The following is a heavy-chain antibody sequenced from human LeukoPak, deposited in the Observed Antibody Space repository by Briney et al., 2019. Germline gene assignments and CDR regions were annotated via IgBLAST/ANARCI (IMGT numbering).Heavy chain of an antibody. J-gene: IGHJ4*02. D-gene: IGHD3-9*01. V-gene: IGHV3-48*03. CDR2: ISSSGSTI. CDR3: ARDSTQNILTGYYIDY. CDR1: GFTFSSYE. Sequence: GGSLRLSCAASGFTFSSYEMNWVRQAPGKGLEWVSYISSSGSTIYYADSVKGRFTISRDNAKNSLYLQMNSLRAEDTAVYYCARDSTQNILTGYYIDYWGQGTLVTVSS.